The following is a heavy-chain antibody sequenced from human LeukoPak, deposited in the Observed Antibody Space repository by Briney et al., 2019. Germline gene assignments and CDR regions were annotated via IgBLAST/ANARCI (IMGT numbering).Heavy chain of an antibody. CDR3: ARGSSLGVFRAFDI. V-gene: IGHV3-48*01. CDR2: IRSSSSTI. J-gene: IGHJ3*02. Sequence: GGSLRLSCAATGFTFSSYSMNWVRPAPGKGLEWVSYIRSSSSTIYYADSVKGRFTISRDNAKNSLYLQMNSLRAEDTAVYYCARGSSLGVFRAFDIWGQGTMVTVSS. CDR1: GFTFSSYS. D-gene: IGHD7-27*01.